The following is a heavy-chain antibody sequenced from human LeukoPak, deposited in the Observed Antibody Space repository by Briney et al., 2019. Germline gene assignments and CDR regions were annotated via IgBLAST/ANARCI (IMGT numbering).Heavy chain of an antibody. J-gene: IGHJ6*02. D-gene: IGHD1-26*01. CDR2: ISYDGSNK. Sequence: GGSLRLSCAASGFTFSSYAMHWVRQAPGKGLEWVAVISYDGSNKYYADSVKGRFTISRDNSKNTLYLQMNSLRAEDTAVYYCARVRSGSPENYYGMDVWGQGTTVTVSS. V-gene: IGHV3-30-3*01. CDR3: ARVRSGSPENYYGMDV. CDR1: GFTFSSYA.